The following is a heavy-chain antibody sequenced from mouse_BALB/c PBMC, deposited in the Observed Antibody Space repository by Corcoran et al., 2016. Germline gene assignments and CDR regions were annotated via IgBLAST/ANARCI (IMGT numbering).Heavy chain of an antibody. J-gene: IGHJ3*01. CDR2: IDPANGNT. D-gene: IGHD1-2*01. Sequence: EVQLQQSGAELVKPGASVKLSCTASGFNIKDTYMHWVKQRPEQGLEWIGRIDPANGNTKYDPRFQGKATITADTSSNTAYLQLSSLTSEDTAVYYCARYTAPPYWGQGTLVTVSA. CDR1: GFNIKDTY. V-gene: IGHV14-3*02. CDR3: ARYTAPPY.